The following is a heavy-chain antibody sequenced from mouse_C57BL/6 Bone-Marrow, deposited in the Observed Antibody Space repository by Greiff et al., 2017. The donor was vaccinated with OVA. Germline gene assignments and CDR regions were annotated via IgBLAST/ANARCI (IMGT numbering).Heavy chain of an antibody. CDR2: ISSGSSTI. J-gene: IGHJ2*01. V-gene: IGHV5-17*01. CDR1: GYTFSDYG. CDR3: ATPGGFDY. Sequence: DVMLVESGGGLVKPGGSLKLSCAASGYTFSDYGMHWVRQAPEKGLEWVAYISSGSSTIYYADTVKGRFTISRDKAKNTLFLQMTSLRSEDTAMYYCATPGGFDYWGQGTTLTVSS.